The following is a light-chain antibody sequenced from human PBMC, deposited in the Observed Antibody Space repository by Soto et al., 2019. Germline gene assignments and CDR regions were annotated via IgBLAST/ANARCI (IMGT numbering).Light chain of an antibody. J-gene: IGLJ1*01. CDR3: SSYTGSSTSYV. Sequence: QSALTQPASVSGSPGQSITISCTGTSSDIGGYNYVSWYQQHPGKAPKVVIYEVSNRPLGVSNRFSASKSGNTASLIISGLQADDEADYFCSSYTGSSTSYVFGSGTKLTVL. V-gene: IGLV2-14*01. CDR1: SSDIGGYNY. CDR2: EVS.